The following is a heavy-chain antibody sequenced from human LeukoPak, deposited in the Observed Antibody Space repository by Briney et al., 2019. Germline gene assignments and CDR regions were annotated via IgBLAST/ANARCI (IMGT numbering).Heavy chain of an antibody. V-gene: IGHV1-69*05. D-gene: IGHD3-22*01. CDR1: GGTFSSYA. Sequence: SVKVSCKASGGTFSSYAISWVRQAPGQGLEWMGRIIPIFGTANYAQKFQGRVTITTDESTSTAYMELRSLRSEDTAVYYCASDWYYYDSSGYSPRWGQGTLVTVSS. CDR3: ASDWYYYDSSGYSPR. J-gene: IGHJ4*02. CDR2: IIPIFGTA.